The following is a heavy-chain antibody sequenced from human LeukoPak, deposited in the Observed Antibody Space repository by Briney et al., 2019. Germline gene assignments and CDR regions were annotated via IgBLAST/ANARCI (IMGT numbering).Heavy chain of an antibody. V-gene: IGHV3-9*01. CDR1: GFTFDDCA. CDR3: AKDASSTWPYNWFDP. J-gene: IGHJ5*02. CDR2: ISWNSGSI. D-gene: IGHD6-13*01. Sequence: GGSLRLSCAASGFTFDDCAMHWVRQAPGKGLEWVSGISWNSGSIGYADSVKGRFTISRDNAKNSLYLQMNSLRAEDTALYYCAKDASSTWPYNWFDPWGQGTLVTVSS.